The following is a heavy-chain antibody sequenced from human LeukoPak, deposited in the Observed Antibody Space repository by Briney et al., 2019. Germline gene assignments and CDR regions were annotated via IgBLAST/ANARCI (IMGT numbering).Heavy chain of an antibody. D-gene: IGHD6-19*01. Sequence: GGSLRLSCAASRLTLSNYWMSWVRQAPGKGLEWVANIKQDGSETYYVDSVKGRFTISRDNAKNSLSLQMNSLRAEDTAVCYCARQRGSGCLDYWGQGTLVTVSS. J-gene: IGHJ4*02. CDR2: IKQDGSET. V-gene: IGHV3-7*01. CDR3: ARQRGSGCLDY. CDR1: RLTLSNYW.